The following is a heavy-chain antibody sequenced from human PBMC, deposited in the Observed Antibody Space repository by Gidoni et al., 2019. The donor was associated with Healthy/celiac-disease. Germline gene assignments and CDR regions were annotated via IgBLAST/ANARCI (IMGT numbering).Heavy chain of an antibody. Sequence: QVQLVQSGAEVKKPGASVKVSCTASGYTFTGYYMNWVRQSPGQGLEWMGWINPNSGGTNYAQKFQGRVTMTRDTSISTAYMELSRLRSDDTAVYYCARGRLRLTAHFDYWGQGTLVTVSS. V-gene: IGHV1-2*02. CDR2: INPNSGGT. CDR3: ARGRLRLTAHFDY. CDR1: GYTFTGYY. D-gene: IGHD5-12*01. J-gene: IGHJ4*02.